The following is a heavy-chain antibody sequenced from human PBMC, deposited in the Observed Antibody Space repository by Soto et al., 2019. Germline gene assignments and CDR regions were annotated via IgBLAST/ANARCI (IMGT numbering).Heavy chain of an antibody. CDR2: IVPMFGTS. CDR1: GGTSTRYA. J-gene: IGHJ4*02. CDR3: NRGSEYDFWSGYL. D-gene: IGHD3-3*01. Sequence: QERLVQSGAEVRKPGSSVKVSCKVTGGTSTRYAINWVRQAPGQGLEWMGGIVPMFGTSKYAQKCQGRVTITADTATNIAYMELRSLRSEDTAVYYCNRGSEYDFWSGYLWGQGNLVSVSS. V-gene: IGHV1-69*06.